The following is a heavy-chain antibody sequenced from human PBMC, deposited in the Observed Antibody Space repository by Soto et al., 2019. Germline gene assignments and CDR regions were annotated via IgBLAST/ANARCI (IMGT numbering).Heavy chain of an antibody. CDR1: GFTFRSYG. CDR3: AKVRADYYYGSGPFDY. Sequence: QVQLVESGGGVVQPGRSLRLSCAASGFTFRSYGMHWVRQAPGKGLEWVALISSDGSNKYYADSVKGRFTISRDNSKNTLYLQMSTLRAEDTAVYYCAKVRADYYYGSGPFDYWGQGTLVTVSS. D-gene: IGHD3-10*01. J-gene: IGHJ4*02. CDR2: ISSDGSNK. V-gene: IGHV3-30*18.